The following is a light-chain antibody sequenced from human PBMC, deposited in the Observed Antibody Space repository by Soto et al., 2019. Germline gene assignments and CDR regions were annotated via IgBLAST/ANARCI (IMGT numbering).Light chain of an antibody. CDR2: WAS. CDR3: LQYFDVPWT. V-gene: IGKV4-1*01. J-gene: IGKJ1*01. CDR1: QNILYSANNMSH. Sequence: EIVLTQSPDSLAVSPGERATIKCASRQNILYSANNMSHLAWYQQKLGQPPQLLLFWASFRENGVSERCSGGGSVTDFTLTISSLQPEDVATYCCLQYFDVPWTFGQGTQV.